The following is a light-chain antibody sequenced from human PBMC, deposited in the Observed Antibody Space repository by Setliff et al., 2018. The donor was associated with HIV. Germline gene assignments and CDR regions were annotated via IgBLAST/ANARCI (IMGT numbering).Light chain of an antibody. V-gene: IGKV4-1*01. J-gene: IGKJ5*01. Sequence: DIVMTQSPDSLAVSLGERATINCESSQSVLYSSNSKNYLAWYQQKPGQPPKLLISWASTRESGVPDRFSGSGSGTDFTLTISSLQAEDVALYYCQQYYATPYTFGRGTRLEIK. CDR2: WAS. CDR3: QQYYATPYT. CDR1: QSVLYSSNSKNY.